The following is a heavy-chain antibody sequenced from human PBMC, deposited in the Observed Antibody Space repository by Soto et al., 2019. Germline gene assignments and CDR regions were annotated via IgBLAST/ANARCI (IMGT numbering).Heavy chain of an antibody. CDR1: GGSFTGGYS. V-gene: IGHV4-30-2*01. Sequence: QLQLQESGSGLVQPSQTLSLTCAVSGGSFTGGYSWTWIRQPPGKGLEWIGYIYHGGGIYYNPSLASRATMSLDRSKNQFSLKLTSVTAADTAMYFCARLTGDRDYWGKGALVTVSS. CDR2: IYHGGGI. D-gene: IGHD3-9*01. CDR3: ARLTGDRDY. J-gene: IGHJ4*02.